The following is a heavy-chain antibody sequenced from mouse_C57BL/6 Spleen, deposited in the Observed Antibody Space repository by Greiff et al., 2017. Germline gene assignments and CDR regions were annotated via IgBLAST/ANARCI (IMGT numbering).Heavy chain of an antibody. CDR2: ISSGSSTI. D-gene: IGHD1-1*01. Sequence: EVQLVESGGGLVKPGGSLKLSCAASGFTFSDYGMHWVRQAPEKGLEWVAYISSGSSTIYYADTVKGRFTISRDNAKNTLFLQMTSLRSEDTAMYYCARPGDYGSSWGFAYWGQGTLVTVSA. J-gene: IGHJ3*01. CDR1: GFTFSDYG. CDR3: ARPGDYGSSWGFAY. V-gene: IGHV5-17*01.